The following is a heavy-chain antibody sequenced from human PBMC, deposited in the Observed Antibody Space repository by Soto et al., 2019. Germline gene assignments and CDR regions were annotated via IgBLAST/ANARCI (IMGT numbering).Heavy chain of an antibody. J-gene: IGHJ4*02. CDR3: AGDGGGLNLIVVELSH. V-gene: IGHV3-33*01. CDR2: IWYDGSNK. Sequence: QVQLVESGGGVVQPGRSLRLSCAASGFTFSSYGMHWVRQAPGKGLEWVAVIWYDGSNKYYADSVKGRFTISRDNPKNTLYRQMNSLRAEDTAVYYCAGDGGGLNLIVVELSHWGQGTLVTVSS. D-gene: IGHD3-22*01. CDR1: GFTFSSYG.